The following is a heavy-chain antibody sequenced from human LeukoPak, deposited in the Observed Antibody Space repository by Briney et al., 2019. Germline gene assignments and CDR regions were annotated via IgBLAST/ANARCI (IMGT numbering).Heavy chain of an antibody. CDR3: ASERGYHAN. Sequence: SETLSLTCTVSGGSISSYYWSWIRQPPGNGLEWIGTIYYRGNTYYNSSLEGRVTMSIDTSKNQFSLNVISMTAADTAMYYCASERGYHANWGQGTLVTVSS. V-gene: IGHV4-59*12. CDR2: IYYRGNT. D-gene: IGHD5-12*01. CDR1: GGSISSYY. J-gene: IGHJ4*02.